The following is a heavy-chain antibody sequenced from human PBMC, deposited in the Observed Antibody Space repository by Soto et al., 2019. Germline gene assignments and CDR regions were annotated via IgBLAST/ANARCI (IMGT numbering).Heavy chain of an antibody. CDR1: GGTFSSYT. CDR3: ARDLFTYSSSPINYYYYYMDV. Sequence: QVQLVQSGAEVKKPGSSVKVSCKASGGTFSSYTISWVRQAPGQGLEWMGRIIPILGIANYAQKFQGRVTITADKSTSTAYMELSSLRSEDTAVYYCARDLFTYSSSPINYYYYYMDVWGKGTTVTVSS. CDR2: IIPILGIA. D-gene: IGHD6-13*01. J-gene: IGHJ6*03. V-gene: IGHV1-69*08.